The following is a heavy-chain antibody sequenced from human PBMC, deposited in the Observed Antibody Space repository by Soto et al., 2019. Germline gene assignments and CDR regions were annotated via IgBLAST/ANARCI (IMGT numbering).Heavy chain of an antibody. CDR3: AKDLVYSSSSGVDY. CDR1: GFTFDDYA. CDR2: ISWNSGSI. Sequence: EVQLVESGGGLVQPGRSPRLSCAASGFTFDDYAMHWVRQAPGKGLEWVSGISWNSGSIGYAESVKGRFTISRDNAKNPLYLQLNSLRAEDTALYYCAKDLVYSSSSGVDYWGKGTLVTVSS. D-gene: IGHD6-6*01. V-gene: IGHV3-9*01. J-gene: IGHJ4*02.